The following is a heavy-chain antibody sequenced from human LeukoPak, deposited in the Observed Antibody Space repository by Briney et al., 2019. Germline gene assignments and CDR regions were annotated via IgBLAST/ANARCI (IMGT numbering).Heavy chain of an antibody. CDR1: GYSVTSYW. V-gene: IGHV5-10-1*01. J-gene: IGHJ4*02. D-gene: IGHD6-19*01. CDR3: ARPSSGWYVLDY. CDR2: IDPSDSYT. Sequence: PGESLKISCKGSGYSVTSYWISWVRQMPGKGLEWMGRIDPSDSYTNYSPSFQGHVTISADKSISTAYLQWSSLKASDTAMYYCARPSSGWYVLDYWGQGTLVTVSS.